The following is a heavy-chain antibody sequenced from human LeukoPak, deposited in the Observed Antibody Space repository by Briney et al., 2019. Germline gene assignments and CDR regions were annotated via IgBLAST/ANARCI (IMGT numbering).Heavy chain of an antibody. V-gene: IGHV3-23*01. Sequence: PGGSLRLSCAASGFTFSSYAMSWVRQAPGKGLEWVSAISGSGGSTYYADSVKGRFTISRDNSKNTLYLQMNSLRAEDTAVYYCAKDHLTYYYDSSGYPNYFDYWGQGTLVTVSS. CDR2: ISGSGGST. CDR1: GFTFSSYA. J-gene: IGHJ4*02. CDR3: AKDHLTYYYDSSGYPNYFDY. D-gene: IGHD3-22*01.